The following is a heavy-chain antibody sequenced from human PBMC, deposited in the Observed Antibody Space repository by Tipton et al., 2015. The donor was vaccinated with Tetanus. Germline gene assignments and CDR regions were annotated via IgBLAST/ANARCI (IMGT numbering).Heavy chain of an antibody. V-gene: IGHV4-39*01. CDR2: IYYSGNT. CDR3: TRHPPRKRLFTTSMHASRQHLSLKLSAAAAADAAVYYCARHVYGYGALLPPASTFYYYGMDF. Sequence: TLSLTCTVSGDSISSTSYHWGWIRQPPGKGLEWIGSIYYSGNTYYNQTLKSRVTISIDTSKKQLSLTLSSVTAADTAVYYCTRHPPRKRLFTTSMHASRQHLSLKLSAAAAADAAVYYCARHVYGYGALLPPASTFYYYGMDFWGQGTTVTISS. D-gene: IGHD5-18*01. J-gene: IGHJ6*02. CDR1: GDSISSTSYH.